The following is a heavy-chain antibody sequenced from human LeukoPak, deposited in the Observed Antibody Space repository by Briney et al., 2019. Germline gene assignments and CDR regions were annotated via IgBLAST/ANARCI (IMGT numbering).Heavy chain of an antibody. J-gene: IGHJ4*02. CDR2: IYPGDSDT. D-gene: IGHD3-9*01. CDR3: ARQLWLPGYYYFDY. CDR1: GYSFTKYW. Sequence: GESLKISCKGSGYSFTKYWIGRVRQMPGKGLEWMGIIYPGDSDTRYSPSFQGQVTISADKSNSTTYLQWSSLRTSDTAMYYCARQLWLPGYYYFDYWGQGTLVTVSS. V-gene: IGHV5-51*01.